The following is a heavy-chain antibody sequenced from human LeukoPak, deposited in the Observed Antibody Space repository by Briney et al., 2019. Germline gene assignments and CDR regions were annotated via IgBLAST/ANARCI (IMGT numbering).Heavy chain of an antibody. Sequence: GGSLRLSCAASGFISSSYSMNWVRQAPGKGLEWVSAISGSGARTYYADSVKGRFTISRDNSKNTLSLQMNSLRAEDTAVYYCAKEHCTSTRCVYYYYTMDVWGQGTTVTVSS. CDR2: ISGSGART. D-gene: IGHD2/OR15-2a*01. CDR1: GFISSSYS. V-gene: IGHV3-23*01. J-gene: IGHJ6*02. CDR3: AKEHCTSTRCVYYYYTMDV.